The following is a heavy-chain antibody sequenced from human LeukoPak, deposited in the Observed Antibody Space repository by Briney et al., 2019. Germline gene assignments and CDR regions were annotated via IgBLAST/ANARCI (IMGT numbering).Heavy chain of an antibody. V-gene: IGHV1-2*02. CDR1: GYTFTGYY. D-gene: IGHD5-18*01. CDR3: ARLRGRYSYYTFDP. Sequence: ASVNVSCKASGYTFTGYYMHWVRQAPGQGLEWMGWINPSSGGTNYAQKFQGRVTMTRDTSISTAYMELSRLRSDDTAVYYCARLRGRYSYYTFDPWGQGTLVTVSS. J-gene: IGHJ5*02. CDR2: INPSSGGT.